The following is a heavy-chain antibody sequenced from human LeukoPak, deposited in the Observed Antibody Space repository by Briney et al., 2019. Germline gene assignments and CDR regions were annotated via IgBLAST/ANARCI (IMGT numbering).Heavy chain of an antibody. D-gene: IGHD6-13*01. CDR3: ARDLSEYSSSWYRRENWFDP. CDR1: GFTFSSYS. V-gene: IGHV3-21*01. CDR2: ISGSSSYI. Sequence: ETGGSLRLSCAASGFTFSSYSLNWVRQAPGKGLEWVSSISGSSSYIYYADSVKGRFTISRDNAKNSLYLQMNSLRAEDTAVYYCARDLSEYSSSWYRRENWFDPWGQGTLVTVSS. J-gene: IGHJ5*02.